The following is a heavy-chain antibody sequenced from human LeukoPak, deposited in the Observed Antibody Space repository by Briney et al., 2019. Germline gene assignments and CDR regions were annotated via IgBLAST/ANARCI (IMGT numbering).Heavy chain of an antibody. CDR2: INPSGGST. CDR1: GYTFTSYY. CDR3: ARLPHTYDSSGYYRY. V-gene: IGHV1-46*01. Sequence: ASVKVSCKASGYTFTSYYMHWVRQAPGQGLEWMGIINPSGGSTSYAQKFQGRVTMTRDTSTSTVYMELSSLRSEDTAVYYCARLPHTYDSSGYYRYWGQGTLVTVSS. D-gene: IGHD3-22*01. J-gene: IGHJ4*02.